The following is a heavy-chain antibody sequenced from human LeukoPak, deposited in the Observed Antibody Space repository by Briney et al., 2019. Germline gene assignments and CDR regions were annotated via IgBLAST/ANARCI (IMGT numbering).Heavy chain of an antibody. Sequence: GGSLRLSCAASGFTFSSYGMHWVRQAPGKGLEWVAVIWYDGSNKYYADSVKGRFTISRDNSKNTLYLQMNSLRAEDTAAYYCAKAQDTAMALDYWGQGTLVTASS. CDR2: IWYDGSNK. J-gene: IGHJ4*02. D-gene: IGHD5-18*01. CDR1: GFTFSSYG. V-gene: IGHV3-33*06. CDR3: AKAQDTAMALDY.